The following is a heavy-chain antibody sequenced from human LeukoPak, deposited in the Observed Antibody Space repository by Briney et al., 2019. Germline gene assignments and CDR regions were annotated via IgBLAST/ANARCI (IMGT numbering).Heavy chain of an antibody. CDR1: GFTFSSYE. J-gene: IGHJ3*02. V-gene: IGHV3-23*01. CDR2: ISGSGGST. CDR3: AKEKIIGFVFDGFDI. D-gene: IGHD2/OR15-2a*01. Sequence: GGSLRLSCAASGFTFSSYEMTWVRQAPGKGLEWVSGISGSGGSTYYADSVKGRFTISRDNSKNTLYLQMNSLRAEDTAVYYCAKEKIIGFVFDGFDIWGRGTMVTVSS.